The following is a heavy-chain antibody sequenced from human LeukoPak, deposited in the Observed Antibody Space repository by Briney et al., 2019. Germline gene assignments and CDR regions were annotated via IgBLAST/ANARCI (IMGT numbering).Heavy chain of an antibody. V-gene: IGHV3-15*01. CDR3: TTELDVRPNHY. D-gene: IGHD1-14*01. J-gene: IGHJ4*02. CDR1: GFTFGNYW. CDR2: IKRKSDGGTT. Sequence: GGSLRLSCAASGFTFGNYWMTWVRQAPGTGLEWVGRIKRKSDGGTTDYAAPVKGRFTISRDDSKNTLYLQMNSLKSEDTAVYYCTTELDVRPNHYWGQGTLVTVSS.